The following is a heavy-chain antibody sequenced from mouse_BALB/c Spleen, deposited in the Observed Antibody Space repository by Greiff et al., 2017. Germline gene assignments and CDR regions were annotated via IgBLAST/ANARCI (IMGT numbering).Heavy chain of an antibody. CDR1: GYAFSSSW. CDR2: IYPGDGDT. CDR3: AREGTMDY. D-gene: IGHD6-1*01. Sequence: QVQLQQSGPELVKPGASVKISCKASGYAFSSSWMNWVKQRPGQGLEWIGRIYPGDGDTNYNGKFKGKATLTADKSSSTAYMQLSSLTSVDSAVYFCAREGTMDYWGQGTSVTVAS. J-gene: IGHJ4*01. V-gene: IGHV1-82*01.